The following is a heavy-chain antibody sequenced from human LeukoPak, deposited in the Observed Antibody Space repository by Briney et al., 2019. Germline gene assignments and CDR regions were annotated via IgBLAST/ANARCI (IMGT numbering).Heavy chain of an antibody. D-gene: IGHD7-27*01. CDR1: GFTLSSYS. Sequence: GGSLRLSCAASGFTLSSYSMNWVRQAPGKGLEWVGRIKRKTDAGTTDYAAPVKGRFTISRDDSKNTLYLQMNSLKTEDTAVYYCTTGNWGPYWGQGTLVTVSS. CDR3: TTGNWGPY. CDR2: IKRKTDAGTT. J-gene: IGHJ4*02. V-gene: IGHV3-15*07.